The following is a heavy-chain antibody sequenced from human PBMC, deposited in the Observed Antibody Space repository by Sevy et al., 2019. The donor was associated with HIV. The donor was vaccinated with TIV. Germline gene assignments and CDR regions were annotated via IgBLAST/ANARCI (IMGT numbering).Heavy chain of an antibody. CDR3: AREGCTRPHDY. V-gene: IGHV3-23*01. CDR2: LSFGCGKI. Sequence: QLGGPLRLSCAVSGFNFNIYSMSWVRQAPGKGLEWVSTLSFGCGKINYEDSVKGRFIISRDDSKNTLYLQMNSLRAEDTAVYFCAREGCTRPHDYWGQGTLVTVSS. D-gene: IGHD2-8*01. CDR1: GFNFNIYS. J-gene: IGHJ4*02.